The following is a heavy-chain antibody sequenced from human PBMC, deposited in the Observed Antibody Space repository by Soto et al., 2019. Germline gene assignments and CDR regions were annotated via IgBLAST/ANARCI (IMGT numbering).Heavy chain of an antibody. D-gene: IGHD5-12*01. V-gene: IGHV3-33*01. CDR2: IWYDGSNK. CDR3: ARDGYNQYYFDY. CDR1: GFTFSSYG. Sequence: QVQLVESGGGVVQPGRSPRLSCAASGFTFSSYGMHWVRQAPGKGLEWVAVIWYDGSNKYYADSVKGRFTISRDNSKNTLYLQMNSLRAEDTAVYYCARDGYNQYYFDYWGQGTLVTVSS. J-gene: IGHJ4*02.